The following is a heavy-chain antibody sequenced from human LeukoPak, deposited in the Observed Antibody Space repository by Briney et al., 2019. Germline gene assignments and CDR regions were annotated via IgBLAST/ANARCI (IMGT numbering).Heavy chain of an antibody. J-gene: IGHJ4*02. CDR2: IYHSGTT. Sequence: SETLSLTCAVSGGSISSGDYSWNWIRQPPGKGLEWIESIYHSGTTYYNPSLKSRVTISVDRSKNQFSLKLSSVTAADTAVYYCARGYYGSGSYSDYWGQGTLVTVSP. CDR3: ARGYYGSGSYSDY. V-gene: IGHV4-30-2*01. D-gene: IGHD3-10*01. CDR1: GGSISSGDYS.